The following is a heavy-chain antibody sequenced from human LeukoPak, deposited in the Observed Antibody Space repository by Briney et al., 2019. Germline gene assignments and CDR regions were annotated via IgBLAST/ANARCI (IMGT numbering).Heavy chain of an antibody. V-gene: IGHV4-59*02. Sequence: PSETLSLTCTVSGDSVSIYYWSWIRQPPGKGLEWIGYIYYRGNTNYNPSLKSRVTMAVDTSKNQFSLKVSSVTAADTAVYYCARAGNNWSFDYWGQGPWSPSPQ. CDR1: GDSVSIYY. CDR2: IYYRGNT. D-gene: IGHD1-1*01. J-gene: IGHJ4*02. CDR3: ARAGNNWSFDY.